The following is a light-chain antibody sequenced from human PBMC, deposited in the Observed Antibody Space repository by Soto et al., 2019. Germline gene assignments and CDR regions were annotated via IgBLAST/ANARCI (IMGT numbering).Light chain of an antibody. CDR2: GAS. CDR3: QQRSNWPPT. J-gene: IGKJ5*01. CDR1: QSVSSS. Sequence: EIVMTQSPATLSVSPGETATLSCRASQSVSSSLAWYQQTPGRAPRLLIYGASTRATGIPTRFSGSGSGTEFTLTISSLQSEDFAVYYCQQRSNWPPTFGQGTRLEIK. V-gene: IGKV3-15*01.